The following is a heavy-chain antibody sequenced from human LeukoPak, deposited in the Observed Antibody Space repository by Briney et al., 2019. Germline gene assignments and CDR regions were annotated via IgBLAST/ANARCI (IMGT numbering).Heavy chain of an antibody. CDR1: GYTFTCYY. Sequence: ASVKVSCKASGYTFTCYYMHWVRQAPGQGLEWMGRINPNSGGTNYAQKFQGRVTMTRDTSISTAYMELSRLRSDDTAVYYCASYSSGYSSFDYWGQGTLVTVSS. CDR3: ASYSSGYSSFDY. J-gene: IGHJ4*02. D-gene: IGHD3-22*01. V-gene: IGHV1-2*06. CDR2: INPNSGGT.